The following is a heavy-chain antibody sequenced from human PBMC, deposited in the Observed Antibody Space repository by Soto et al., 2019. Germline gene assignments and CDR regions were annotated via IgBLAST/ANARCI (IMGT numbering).Heavy chain of an antibody. Sequence: SETLSLTCTLSGDSITWTSCYWGWIRQPPGKGLEWIGSIYYSGSTYYNPSLKSRVTISVDTSKNQFSLKLSSVTAADTAVFYCARHRARNWFDPWGQGTLVTVAS. CDR2: IYYSGST. CDR3: ARHRARNWFDP. D-gene: IGHD6-6*01. V-gene: IGHV4-39*01. J-gene: IGHJ5*02. CDR1: GDSITWTSCY.